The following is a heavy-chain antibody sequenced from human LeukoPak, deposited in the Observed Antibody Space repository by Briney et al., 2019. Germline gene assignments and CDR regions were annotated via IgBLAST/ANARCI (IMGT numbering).Heavy chain of an antibody. V-gene: IGHV1-2*02. CDR2: INPNSGGT. J-gene: IGHJ5*02. Sequence: ASVKVSCKASGYTFTSYYMHWVRQAPGQGLEWMGWINPNSGGTNYAQKFQGRVTMTRDTSISTAYMELSRLRSDDTAVYYCARDLIGGWPRFGEDIWFDPWGQGTLVTVSS. CDR1: GYTFTSYY. D-gene: IGHD3-10*02. CDR3: ARDLIGGWPRFGEDIWFDP.